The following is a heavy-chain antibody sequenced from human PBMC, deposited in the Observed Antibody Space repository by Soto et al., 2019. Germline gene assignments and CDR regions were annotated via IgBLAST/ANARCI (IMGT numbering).Heavy chain of an antibody. CDR2: ISYDGSNK. CDR1: GCTFSSYA. D-gene: IGHD6-6*01. Sequence: PGGSLRLSCAASGCTFSSYAMHWVRQAPGKGLEWVAVISYDGSNKYYADSVKGRFTISRDNSKNTLYLQMNSLRAEDTAVYYCARDLSSAYYYYYGMDVWGQGTTVTVSS. CDR3: ARDLSSAYYYYYGMDV. J-gene: IGHJ6*02. V-gene: IGHV3-30-3*01.